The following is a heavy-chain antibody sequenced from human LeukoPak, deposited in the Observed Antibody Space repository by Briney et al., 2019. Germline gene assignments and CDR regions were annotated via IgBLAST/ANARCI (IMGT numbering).Heavy chain of an antibody. D-gene: IGHD1-26*01. CDR2: INHSGST. J-gene: IGHJ4*02. Sequence: SETLSLTCAVYGGSFSSYYWSWIRQPPGKGLEWIGEINHSGSTNYNPSLKSRVTISVDTSKNQFSLKLSSVTAADTAVYCCARVGRGSTYDYWGQGTLVTVSS. V-gene: IGHV4-34*01. CDR3: ARVGRGSTYDY. CDR1: GGSFSSYY.